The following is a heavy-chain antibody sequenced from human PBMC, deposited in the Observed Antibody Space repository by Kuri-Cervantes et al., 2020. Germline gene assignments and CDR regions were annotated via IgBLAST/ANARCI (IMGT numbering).Heavy chain of an antibody. D-gene: IGHD3-3*01. Sequence: ASVKVSCKASGYTFTGYYMHWVRQAPGQGLEWMGWINPNSGGTNYAQKFQGRVTMTRDTSISTAYMELSRLRSDDTAVYYCAREGVGDYDFWSGYYGDWFDPWGQGILVTVSS. V-gene: IGHV1-2*02. CDR3: AREGVGDYDFWSGYYGDWFDP. CDR1: GYTFTGYY. CDR2: INPNSGGT. J-gene: IGHJ5*02.